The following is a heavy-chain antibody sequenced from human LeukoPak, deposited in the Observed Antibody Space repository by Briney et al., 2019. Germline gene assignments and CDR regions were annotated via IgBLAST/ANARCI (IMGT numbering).Heavy chain of an antibody. CDR1: GFTFSSYG. CDR3: ARGGGGAAAALFDY. J-gene: IGHJ4*02. D-gene: IGHD6-13*01. Sequence: GGSLRLSCAASGFTFSSYGMHWVRQAPGKGLEWVAVIWYDGSNKYYADSVKGRFTISRDNSKNTLYLQMNSLRAEDTAVYYCARGGGGAAAALFDYWGQGTLVTVSS. CDR2: IWYDGSNK. V-gene: IGHV3-33*01.